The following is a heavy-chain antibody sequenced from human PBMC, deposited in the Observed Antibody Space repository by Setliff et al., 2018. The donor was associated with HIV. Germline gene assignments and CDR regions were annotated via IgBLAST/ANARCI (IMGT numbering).Heavy chain of an antibody. D-gene: IGHD5-18*01. V-gene: IGHV1-2*02. CDR1: GYTVTDYY. J-gene: IGHJ3*02. Sequence: ASVKVSCKASGYTVTDYYMHWVRQAPGQGLEWMGWINPNSGGTQYAQKFQGRVTMTRDTSIITAYMELRTLRSDDTAVYYCARDLRRYSYGQDGFDIWGQGTRVTVSS. CDR3: ARDLRRYSYGQDGFDI. CDR2: INPNSGGT.